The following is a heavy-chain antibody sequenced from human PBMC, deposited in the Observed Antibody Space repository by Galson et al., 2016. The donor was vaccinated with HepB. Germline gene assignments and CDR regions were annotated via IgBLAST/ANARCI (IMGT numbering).Heavy chain of an antibody. CDR3: VKERGLAVPGRPLDN. V-gene: IGHV3-30*18. J-gene: IGHJ4*02. CDR1: GFTFSNYG. Sequence: SLRLSCAASGFTFSNYGMHWVRQAPGKGLEWVAVSSYDGSKKYYVESVKGRFTISRDNSKNTLYLQMNSLRDEDTAVYYCVKERGLAVPGRPLDNWGQGTLVTVSS. D-gene: IGHD6-13*01. CDR2: SSYDGSKK.